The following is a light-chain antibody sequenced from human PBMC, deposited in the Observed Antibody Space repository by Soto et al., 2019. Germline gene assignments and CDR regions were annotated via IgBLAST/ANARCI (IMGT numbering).Light chain of an antibody. CDR2: DVT. Sequence: QPAPLSGAPWQSIPISCTGNSRYVCGYNYVSWYQQHPGKAPKLIIFDVTNRPSGVSDRFSGSKSGSTASLTISGLQADDEADYYCTSFAGSGTYVFGTGTKVTVL. CDR3: TSFAGSGTYV. J-gene: IGLJ1*01. V-gene: IGLV2-14*01. CDR1: SRYVCGYNY.